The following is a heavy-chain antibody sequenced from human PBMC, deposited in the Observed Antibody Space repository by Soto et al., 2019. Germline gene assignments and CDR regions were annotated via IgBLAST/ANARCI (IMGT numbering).Heavy chain of an antibody. J-gene: IGHJ4*02. CDR2: IIPIFGTA. V-gene: IGHV1-69*13. CDR1: GGTFSSYA. Sequence: ASVKVSCKASGGTFSSYAISWVRQAPGQGLEWMGGIIPIFGTANYAQKFQGRVTITADESTSTAYMELSSLRSEDTAVYYCARLGPSCYYDSSGYYDYWGQGTLVTVSS. CDR3: ARLGPSCYYDSSGYYDY. D-gene: IGHD3-22*01.